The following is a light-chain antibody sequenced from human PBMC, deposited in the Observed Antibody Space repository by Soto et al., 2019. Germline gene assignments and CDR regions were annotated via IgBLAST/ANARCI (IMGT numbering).Light chain of an antibody. CDR3: LSYDSSLRGSV. V-gene: IGLV1-40*01. CDR2: TNT. Sequence: QSVLTQPPSVSGAPGQRVTISCTGSSSNTGAGYAVHWYQQLPGTAPKLLIHTNTNRPSGVPDRFSGSKSGTSASLAITGLQAEDEADYYCLSYDSSLRGSVFGGGTQLTVL. CDR1: SSNTGAGYA. J-gene: IGLJ3*02.